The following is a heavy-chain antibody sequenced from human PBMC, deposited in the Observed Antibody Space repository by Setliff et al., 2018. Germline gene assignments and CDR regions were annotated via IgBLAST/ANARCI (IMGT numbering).Heavy chain of an antibody. J-gene: IGHJ4*02. CDR1: GGSISGGGYY. D-gene: IGHD4-4*01. CDR2: IYYSGST. Sequence: SETLSLTCTVSGGSISGGGYYWSWIRQHPRKGLEWIGSIYYSGSTYYNPSLKSRVTISVDTSKNQFSLKLSSVTAADTAVYYCASWGTVTLFDYWGQGTLVTVSS. V-gene: IGHV4-39*01. CDR3: ASWGTVTLFDY.